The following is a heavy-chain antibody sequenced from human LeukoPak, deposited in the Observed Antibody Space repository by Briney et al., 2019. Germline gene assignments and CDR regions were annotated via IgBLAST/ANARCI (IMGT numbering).Heavy chain of an antibody. CDR1: GGSISSGSYY. V-gene: IGHV4-61*02. D-gene: IGHD3-9*01. Sequence: SETLSLTCTVSGGSISSGSYYWSWIRQPAGTGLEWIGRIYTSGSTNYNPSLKSRVTISVDTSKNQFSLKLSSVTAADTAVYYCARAKPDPYYDILTGYYSDLYYFDYWGQGTLVTVSS. CDR3: ARAKPDPYYDILTGYYSDLYYFDY. J-gene: IGHJ4*02. CDR2: IYTSGST.